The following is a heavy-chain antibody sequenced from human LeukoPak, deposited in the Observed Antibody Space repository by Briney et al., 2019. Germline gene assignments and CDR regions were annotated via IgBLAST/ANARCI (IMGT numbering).Heavy chain of an antibody. CDR1: GFTFSSYA. CDR3: AKGTEPFNIVVVPAATLFDY. V-gene: IGHV3-23*01. J-gene: IGHJ4*02. D-gene: IGHD2-2*01. Sequence: PGGSLRLSCAASGFTFSSYAMSWVRQAPGKRLEWVSAISGSGGSTYYADSVKGRFTISRDNSKNTLYLQMNSLRAEDTAVYYCAKGTEPFNIVVVPAATLFDYWGQGTLVTVSS. CDR2: ISGSGGST.